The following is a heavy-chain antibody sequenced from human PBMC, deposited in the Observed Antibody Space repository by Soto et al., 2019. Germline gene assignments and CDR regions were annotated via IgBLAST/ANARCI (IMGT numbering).Heavy chain of an antibody. CDR3: ARVLRGWFGP. J-gene: IGHJ5*02. CDR1: GGSITSANW. Sequence: KPSETLSLTCAVSGGSITSANWWTWVRQPPGGGLEWIGEISHSGITNYKASLKSRVTMSVDKTKNDVSLKLTSVTAADTAVYYCARVLRGWFGPRGKGHPVAVSS. V-gene: IGHV4-4*02. CDR2: ISHSGIT.